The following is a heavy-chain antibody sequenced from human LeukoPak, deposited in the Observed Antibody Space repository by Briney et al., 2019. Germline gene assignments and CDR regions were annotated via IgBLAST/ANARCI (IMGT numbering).Heavy chain of an antibody. V-gene: IGHV3-7*01. CDR2: INQDGSEE. CDR3: ARDLTGPYFYYGMDV. CDR1: GFPFSSYW. Sequence: GGSLRLSCAASGFPFSSYWMSWVRQAPGKGLQGVANINQDGSEENSVDSVKGRFTISRDNAKNSLYLQMNSLRGEDTAVYYCARDLTGPYFYYGMDVWGQGTTVTVSS. J-gene: IGHJ6*02.